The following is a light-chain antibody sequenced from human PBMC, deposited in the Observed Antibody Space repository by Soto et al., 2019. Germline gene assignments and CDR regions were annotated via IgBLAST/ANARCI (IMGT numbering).Light chain of an antibody. CDR1: QSVSSY. CDR2: DAS. J-gene: IGKJ5*01. CDR3: QQRSNWPPIT. Sequence: EIVLTQSPATLSLSPGERATLSCRASQSVSSYLLWYQQKPGQAPRLLIYDASNRATGIPARFSGSGSGTDFTLTISSLEPEDFAVYYCQQRSNWPPITLGQGTRLEIK. V-gene: IGKV3-11*01.